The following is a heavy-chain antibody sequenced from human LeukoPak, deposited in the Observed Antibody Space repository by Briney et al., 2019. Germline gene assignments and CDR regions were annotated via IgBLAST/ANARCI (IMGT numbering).Heavy chain of an antibody. CDR3: TRRRVVPAARRGYFDY. Sequence: SETLTLTCAVYGGSFSGYYWSWIRQPPGKGLEWIGEINHSGSTNYNPSLKSRVTISVDTSKNQFSLKLSSVTAADTAVYYCTRRRVVPAARRGYFDYWGQGTLVTVSS. V-gene: IGHV4-34*01. CDR1: GGSFSGYY. CDR2: INHSGST. J-gene: IGHJ4*02. D-gene: IGHD2-2*01.